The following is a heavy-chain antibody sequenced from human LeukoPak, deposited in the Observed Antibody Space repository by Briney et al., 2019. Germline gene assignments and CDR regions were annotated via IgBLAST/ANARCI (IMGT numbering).Heavy chain of an antibody. CDR3: ASGYCSSTSCYTFAY. V-gene: IGHV4-34*01. CDR2: INHSGST. CDR1: GVSFSGYY. D-gene: IGHD2-2*02. J-gene: IGHJ4*02. Sequence: SETLSFTCAVYGVSFSGYYWSWIRQPPGKGLEWIGEINHSGSTNYNPSLKSRVTISVDTSKNQFSLKLSSVTAADTAVYYCASGYCSSTSCYTFAYWGQGTLVTVSS.